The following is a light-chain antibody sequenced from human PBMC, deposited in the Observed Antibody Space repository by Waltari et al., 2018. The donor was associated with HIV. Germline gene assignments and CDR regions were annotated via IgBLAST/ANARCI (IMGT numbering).Light chain of an antibody. V-gene: IGKV2-24*01. Sequence: DIVMTQTPLSSPVTLGQPASISCRSGQSLVHGDGNTYLSWLQQRPGQPPRLLISKISNRFSGVPDRFSGSGAGTDFTLKISSVEAEDVGVYYCMQSTQFPYTFGQGTRLEIK. CDR1: QSLVHGDGNTY. CDR3: MQSTQFPYT. CDR2: KIS. J-gene: IGKJ2*01.